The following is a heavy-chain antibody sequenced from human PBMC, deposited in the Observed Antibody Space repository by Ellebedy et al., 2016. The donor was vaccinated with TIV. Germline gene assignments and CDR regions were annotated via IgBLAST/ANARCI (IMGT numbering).Heavy chain of an antibody. D-gene: IGHD1-26*01. Sequence: PGGSLRLSCAASGFSFSNYWMTWVRQAPGKGLEWVANIKQDGSENYYVDSVQGRFTISRDNAKNSLYLQMNSLGSEDTALYYGARSYSGTYRAGDYGGQGTVVTVSS. J-gene: IGHJ4*02. CDR3: ARSYSGTYRAGDY. V-gene: IGHV3-7*01. CDR2: IKQDGSEN. CDR1: GFSFSNYW.